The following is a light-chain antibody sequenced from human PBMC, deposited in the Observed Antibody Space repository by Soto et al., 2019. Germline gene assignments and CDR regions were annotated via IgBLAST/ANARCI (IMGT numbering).Light chain of an antibody. CDR3: AGWDGSLRGFV. Sequence: VLTQPPSASGTPGQRVTISCSGSSSNIGRDPVNWYQELPGTAPKLLIYDNNQRPSGVPDRFSGSKSGTSASLAISGLQSEDEADYFCAGWDGSLRGFVFGTGTKVTVL. V-gene: IGLV1-44*01. CDR1: SSNIGRDP. J-gene: IGLJ1*01. CDR2: DNN.